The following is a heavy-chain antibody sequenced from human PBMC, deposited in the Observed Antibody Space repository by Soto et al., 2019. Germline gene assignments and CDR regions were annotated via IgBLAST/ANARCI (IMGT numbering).Heavy chain of an antibody. CDR1: GFTFSSYG. V-gene: IGHV3-30*18. D-gene: IGHD6-13*01. J-gene: IGHJ4*02. Sequence: QVQLVESGGGVVQPGRSLRLSCAASGFTFSSYGMHWVRQAPGKGLEWVAVISYDGSNKYYADSVKGRFTISRDNSKNPLYLQMNSLRAEDTAVYYCAKATSSWDGFDYWGQGTLVTVSS. CDR2: ISYDGSNK. CDR3: AKATSSWDGFDY.